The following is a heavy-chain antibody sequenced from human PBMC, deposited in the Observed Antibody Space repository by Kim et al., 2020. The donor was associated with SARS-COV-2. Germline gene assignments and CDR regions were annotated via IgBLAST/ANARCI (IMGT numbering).Heavy chain of an antibody. CDR3: ARGVITMIVNPGAFDI. Sequence: KFQGRVTMTEDESTSTAYMELSRLRSEDTAVYYCARGVITMIVNPGAFDIWGQGTMVTVSS. J-gene: IGHJ3*02. D-gene: IGHD3-22*01. V-gene: IGHV1-69*01.